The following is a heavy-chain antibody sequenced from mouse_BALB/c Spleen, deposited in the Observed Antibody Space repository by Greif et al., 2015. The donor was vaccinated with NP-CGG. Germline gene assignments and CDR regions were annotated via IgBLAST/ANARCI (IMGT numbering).Heavy chain of an antibody. CDR3: AINGGYRYDGGAWFAY. J-gene: IGHJ3*01. D-gene: IGHD2-14*01. CDR1: GSSLTSYG. CDR2: IWSGGST. Sequence: QVQLKESGPGLVQPSQSLSITCTVSGSSLTSYGVHWVRQSPGKGLEWLGVIWSGGSTDYNAAFISRLSISKDNSKSXVFFKMNSRQADDTAIYYCAINGGYRYDGGAWFAYWGQGTLVTVSA. V-gene: IGHV2-4-1*01.